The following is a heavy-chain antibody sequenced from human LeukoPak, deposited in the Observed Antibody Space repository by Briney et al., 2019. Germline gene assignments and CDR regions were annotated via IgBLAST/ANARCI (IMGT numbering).Heavy chain of an antibody. V-gene: IGHV3-21*01. CDR2: ISSSSSYI. J-gene: IGHJ4*02. Sequence: PGGTLRLSCAASGFTFSSYVMSWVRQAPGKGLEWVSSISSSSSYIYYADSVKGRFTISRDNAKNSLYLQMNSLRDEDTAVYYCARGPGYGHYFDYWGQGALVTVSS. CDR1: GFTFSSYV. CDR3: ARGPGYGHYFDY. D-gene: IGHD5-12*01.